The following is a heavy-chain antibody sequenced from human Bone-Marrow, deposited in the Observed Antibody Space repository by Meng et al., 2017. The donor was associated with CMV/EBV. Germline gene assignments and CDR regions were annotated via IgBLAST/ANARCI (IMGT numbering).Heavy chain of an antibody. Sequence: SETLSLTCTVSGYSISSGYYWGWIRQPPGKGLEWIGSIYHSGSTYYNPSLKSRVTISVDTSKNQFSLKLSSVTAADTAVYYCARVAAYSSSWYDYWGQGTLVTVSS. J-gene: IGHJ4*02. D-gene: IGHD6-13*01. CDR1: GYSISSGYY. V-gene: IGHV4-38-2*02. CDR3: ARVAAYSSSWYDY. CDR2: IYHSGST.